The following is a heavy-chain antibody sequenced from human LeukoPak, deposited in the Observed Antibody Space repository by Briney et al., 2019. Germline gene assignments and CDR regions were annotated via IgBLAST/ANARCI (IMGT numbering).Heavy chain of an antibody. V-gene: IGHV3-7*01. CDR3: ARDTLGEGEDANYAVYYFDF. D-gene: IGHD4/OR15-4a*01. J-gene: IGHJ4*02. Sequence: GGSLRLSCAASGLSFSSYGMHWVRQAPGKGLEWVANIKQDGNEKYYADSVKGRFTISRDNVKNSLDLQMNSLRADDTAFYYCARDTLGEGEDANYAVYYFDFWGQGTVVTVSS. CDR1: GLSFSSYG. CDR2: IKQDGNEK.